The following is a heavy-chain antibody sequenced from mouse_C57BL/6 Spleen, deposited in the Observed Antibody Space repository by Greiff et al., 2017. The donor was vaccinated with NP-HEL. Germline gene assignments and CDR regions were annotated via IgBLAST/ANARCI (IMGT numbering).Heavy chain of an antibody. CDR2: IDPSDSYT. CDR3: AIPLPRYYAMDY. Sequence: QVQLQQSGAELVMPGASVKLSCKASGYTFTSYWMHWVKQRPGQGLEWIGEIDPSDSYTNYNQKFKGKSTLTVDKSSSTAYMQLSSLTSEDSAVYYCAIPLPRYYAMDYWGQGTSVTVSS. V-gene: IGHV1-69*01. J-gene: IGHJ4*01. CDR1: GYTFTSYW.